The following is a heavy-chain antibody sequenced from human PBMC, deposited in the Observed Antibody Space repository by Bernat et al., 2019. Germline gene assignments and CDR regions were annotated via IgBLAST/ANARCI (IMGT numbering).Heavy chain of an antibody. CDR3: AREGSYSSGWYDAFDI. CDR2: INSDGSST. V-gene: IGHV3-74*01. CDR1: GFTFSSYW. Sequence: EVQLVESGGGLVQPGGSLRLSCAASGFTFSSYWIHWVRQAPGKGLVWVSRINSDGSSTRYADSVKGRFTISRDNAKNTLYLQMNSLRAEDTAVYYCAREGSYSSGWYDAFDIWVQGTMVTVSS. D-gene: IGHD6-19*01. J-gene: IGHJ3*02.